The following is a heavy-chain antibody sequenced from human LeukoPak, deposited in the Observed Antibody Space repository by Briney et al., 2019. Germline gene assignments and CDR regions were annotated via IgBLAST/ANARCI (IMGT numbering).Heavy chain of an antibody. V-gene: IGHV3-23*01. Sequence: GGSLRLSCAASGFTFSSYAMTWVRQAPGKGLEWVSSIRGSGDSSYYADSVKGRFTISRDNAKNSLYLQMNSLRAEDTAVYYCAREAPRYCSSTSCYPDYWGQGTLVTVSS. CDR3: AREAPRYCSSTSCYPDY. D-gene: IGHD2-2*01. CDR2: IRGSGDSS. J-gene: IGHJ4*02. CDR1: GFTFSSYA.